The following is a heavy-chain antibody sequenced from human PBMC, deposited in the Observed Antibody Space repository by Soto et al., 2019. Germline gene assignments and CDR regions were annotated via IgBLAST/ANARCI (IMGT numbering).Heavy chain of an antibody. J-gene: IGHJ6*02. Sequence: SVKVSCKASGRTFSSYAISWVRQAPGQELEWMARIIPIFATANYAQKFQGRVTITADESTSTAYMELSSLRSEDTAVYYCARDSSYDSSGYYEGRTYYGMGVWGQGTTVTVSS. CDR3: ARDSSYDSSGYYEGRTYYGMGV. CDR2: IIPIFATA. D-gene: IGHD3-22*01. V-gene: IGHV1-69*13. CDR1: GRTFSSYA.